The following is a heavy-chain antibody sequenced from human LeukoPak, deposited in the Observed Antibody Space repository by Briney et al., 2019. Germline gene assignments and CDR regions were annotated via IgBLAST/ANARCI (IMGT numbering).Heavy chain of an antibody. CDR1: GGTFNGYY. J-gene: IGHJ5*02. V-gene: IGHV4-34*01. CDR2: INHSAST. D-gene: IGHD2-15*01. Sequence: KPSETLSLNCAGYGGTFNGYYWSRIRQPPGKGLKWIMEINHSASTNYNQSLNSRVTISVATSKAQFSLKLTSVTAAGTAVYFCARAERDCSGGGCFTWFDPWGQGPLVTVSS. CDR3: ARAERDCSGGGCFTWFDP.